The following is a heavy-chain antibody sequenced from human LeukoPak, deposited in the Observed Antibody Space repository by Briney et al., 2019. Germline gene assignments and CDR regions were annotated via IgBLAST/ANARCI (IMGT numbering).Heavy chain of an antibody. CDR3: AREWMTYYYDSSGYSPCDY. D-gene: IGHD3-22*01. J-gene: IGHJ4*02. CDR2: INPNSGGT. V-gene: IGHV1-2*02. Sequence: ASVKVSCKASGYTFTGYYMHWVRQAPGQGLEWMGWINPNSGGTNYAQKFQGRVTMTRDTSISTAYMELSRLRSDDTAVYYCAREWMTYYYDSSGYSPCDYWGQGTLGTVSS. CDR1: GYTFTGYY.